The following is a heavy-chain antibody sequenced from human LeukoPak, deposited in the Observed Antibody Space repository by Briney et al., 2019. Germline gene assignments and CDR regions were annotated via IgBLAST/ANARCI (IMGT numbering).Heavy chain of an antibody. CDR1: GFTFSRYG. Sequence: GGSLRLSCVASGFTFSRYGMHWVRQAPGKGLEWVAIIWYDGSNKCYADSVKGRFTISRDTSKNTLYLQMDSLRAEDTAVYYCASGDTTGYSGDAFNIWGQGTMVTVSS. CDR2: IWYDGSNK. V-gene: IGHV3-33*03. J-gene: IGHJ3*02. D-gene: IGHD3-22*01. CDR3: ASGDTTGYSGDAFNI.